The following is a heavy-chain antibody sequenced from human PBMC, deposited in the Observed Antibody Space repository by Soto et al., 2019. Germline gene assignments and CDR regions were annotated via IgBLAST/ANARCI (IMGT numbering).Heavy chain of an antibody. CDR3: ANLPPRDSSSWYSVPSY. CDR2: ISGSGGST. J-gene: IGHJ4*02. CDR1: GFTFSSYA. Sequence: QPGGSLRLSCAASGFTFSSYAMSWVRQAPGKGLEWVSAISGSGGSTYYADSVKGRFTISRDNSKNTLYLQMNSLRAEDTAVYYYANLPPRDSSSWYSVPSYWGQGTLVTVSS. D-gene: IGHD6-13*01. V-gene: IGHV3-23*01.